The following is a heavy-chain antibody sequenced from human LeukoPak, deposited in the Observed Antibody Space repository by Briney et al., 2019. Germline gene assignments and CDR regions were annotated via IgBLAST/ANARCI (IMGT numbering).Heavy chain of an antibody. J-gene: IGHJ5*02. CDR1: GFTFSSNW. D-gene: IGHD3-10*01. Sequence: PGGSLRLSCAASGFTFSSNWMHWVRQAPGKGLVWVSRINSDGTTTSYADSVKGRFTISRDNARNTLFLQMNSLRAEDTALYYCAKDSWAYTSSGTSLDPWGQGTLVTVSS. V-gene: IGHV3-74*01. CDR3: AKDSWAYTSSGTSLDP. CDR2: INSDGTTT.